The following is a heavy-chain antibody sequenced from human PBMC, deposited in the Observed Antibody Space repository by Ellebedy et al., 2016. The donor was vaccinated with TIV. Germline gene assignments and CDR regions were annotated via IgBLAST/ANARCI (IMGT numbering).Heavy chain of an antibody. Sequence: AASVKVSCKATGYGFTSHAVHWVRQAPGQRLERMGWINTDKGDTRYSQKFQGRVIITRDTSANTAYMELTSLRSEDTALYYCARGTFLGYYYAMDVWGQGTTVTVSS. CDR3: ARGTFLGYYYAMDV. CDR1: GYGFTSHA. D-gene: IGHD2/OR15-2a*01. CDR2: INTDKGDT. J-gene: IGHJ6*02. V-gene: IGHV1-3*04.